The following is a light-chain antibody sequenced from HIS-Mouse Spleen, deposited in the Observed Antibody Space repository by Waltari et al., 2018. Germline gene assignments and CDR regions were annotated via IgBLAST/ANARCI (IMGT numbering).Light chain of an antibody. V-gene: IGLV2-11*01. CDR2: DVS. CDR1: SSDVGGYNY. Sequence: QSALTQPRSVSGSPGQSVTISCTGTSSDVGGYNYLSWYQQHPGQAPKLMIYDVSKRPAGVPDCFSGSKSGNTASLTISGLQAEDEADYYCCSYAGSYTGVFGTGTKVTVL. CDR3: CSYAGSYTGV. J-gene: IGLJ1*01.